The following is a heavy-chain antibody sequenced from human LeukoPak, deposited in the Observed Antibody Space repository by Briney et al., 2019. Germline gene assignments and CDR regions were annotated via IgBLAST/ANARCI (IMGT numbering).Heavy chain of an antibody. J-gene: IGHJ5*02. D-gene: IGHD5-24*01. V-gene: IGHV4-61*02. Sequence: PSQTLSLTCTVSGGSFDSRPYYWSWIRQPAGKGLEWIGRIYTSGSTNYNPSLKSRVTISVDTSKNQFSLKLSSVTAADTAVYYCARECVRGGRWLQFFRSHNWFDPWGQGTLVTVSS. CDR2: IYTSGST. CDR1: GGSFDSRPYY. CDR3: ARECVRGGRWLQFFRSHNWFDP.